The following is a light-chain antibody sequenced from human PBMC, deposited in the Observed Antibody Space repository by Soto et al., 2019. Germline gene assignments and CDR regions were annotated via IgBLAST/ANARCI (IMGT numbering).Light chain of an antibody. J-gene: IGLJ2*01. Sequence: QSALTQPASVSGSPGQSITISCSGTSSDIGDYNFVSWYQHHPAKAPKLMIYEVTNRPAGVSTRFSGSKSGNTASLTISDLQAEDEADYYCCSYTSDNTLVLFGAGTKLTVL. CDR3: CSYTSDNTLVL. CDR1: SSDIGDYNF. V-gene: IGLV2-14*01. CDR2: EVT.